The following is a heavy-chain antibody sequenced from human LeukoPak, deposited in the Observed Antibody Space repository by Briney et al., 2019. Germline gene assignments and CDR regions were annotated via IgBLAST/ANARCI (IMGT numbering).Heavy chain of an antibody. V-gene: IGHV4-39*01. CDR3: ARHKGSGWYYPFDY. D-gene: IGHD6-19*01. CDR1: GGSISSYY. J-gene: IGHJ4*02. CDR2: IYYSGST. Sequence: PSETLSLTCTVSGGSISSYYWGWIRQPPGKGLEWIGSIYYSGSTYYNPSLKSRVTISVDTSKNQFSLKLSSVTAADTAVYYCARHKGSGWYYPFDYWGQGTLVTVSS.